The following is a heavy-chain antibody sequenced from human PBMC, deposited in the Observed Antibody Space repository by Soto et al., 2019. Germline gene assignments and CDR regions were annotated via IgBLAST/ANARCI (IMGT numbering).Heavy chain of an antibody. CDR2: ISKDGKNE. J-gene: IGHJ4*02. D-gene: IGHD3-10*01. CDR3: ASGVIRGLGRDY. Sequence: HVNLVESGGGVVQPGGSLRLSCAASGFSFSGNSMHWVRQAPGKGLGWVALISKDGKNEYYTESVRGRFTISRDNSRNTMYLQMRNLRREDTAVFFCASGVIRGLGRDYWGQGTLVTVSS. V-gene: IGHV3-30*04. CDR1: GFSFSGNS.